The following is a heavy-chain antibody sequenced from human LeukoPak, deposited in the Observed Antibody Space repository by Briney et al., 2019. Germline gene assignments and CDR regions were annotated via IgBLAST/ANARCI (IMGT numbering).Heavy chain of an antibody. CDR1: GGSFSGYY. D-gene: IGHD6-19*01. V-gene: IGHV4-4*07. CDR3: AREIITVGKEYFQH. CDR2: IYGSGST. Sequence: SETLSLTCAVYGGSFSGYYWSWIRQPAGKGLQWIGRIYGSGSTTYNPSLKSRVTMSLDTSKNQFSLQLRSMTAADTAVYYCAREIITVGKEYFQHWGQGTLVTVSS. J-gene: IGHJ1*01.